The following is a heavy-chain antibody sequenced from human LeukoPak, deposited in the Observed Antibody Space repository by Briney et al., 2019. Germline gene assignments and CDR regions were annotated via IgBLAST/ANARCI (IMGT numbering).Heavy chain of an antibody. V-gene: IGHV1-2*02. D-gene: IGHD3-22*01. CDR1: GYTFTDYY. CDR2: INSNSVGT. J-gene: IGHJ3*02. CDR3: ARDYYDTSGYSHDAFDI. Sequence: ASVKVSCKASGYTFTDYYMHWVRQAPGQGLEWMGWINSNSVGTNYAQRFQGRVTMTRDTSINTAYMELSRLRSDDTAVYYCARDYYDTSGYSHDAFDIWGQGTMVTVSS.